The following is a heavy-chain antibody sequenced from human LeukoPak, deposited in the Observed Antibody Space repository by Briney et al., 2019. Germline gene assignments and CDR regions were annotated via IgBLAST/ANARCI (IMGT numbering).Heavy chain of an antibody. Sequence: GGSLRLSCAASGFTFSSYAMTWVRQAPGKGLEWVSAISGDGVYTYYADSVKGRFTTSRDNSKNTLYLQMRSLRAEDTAVYYCAKNAATGKAYYDYWGQGTLVTVSS. D-gene: IGHD6-13*01. CDR2: ISGDGVYT. CDR1: GFTFSSYA. J-gene: IGHJ4*02. CDR3: AKNAATGKAYYDY. V-gene: IGHV3-23*01.